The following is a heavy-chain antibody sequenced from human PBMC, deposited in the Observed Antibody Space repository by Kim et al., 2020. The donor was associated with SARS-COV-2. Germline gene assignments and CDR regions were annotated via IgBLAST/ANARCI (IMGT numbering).Heavy chain of an antibody. D-gene: IGHD1-26*01. Sequence: SSPSLRSRVTRSVDTSKNQFSRRLSSVTAADTAVYYCARDKYSGSYYLDYWGQGTLVTVSS. J-gene: IGHJ4*02. V-gene: IGHV4-59*01. CDR3: ARDKYSGSYYLDY.